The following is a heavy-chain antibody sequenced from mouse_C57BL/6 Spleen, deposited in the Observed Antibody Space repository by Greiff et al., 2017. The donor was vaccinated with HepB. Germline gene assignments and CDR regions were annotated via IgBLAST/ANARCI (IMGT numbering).Heavy chain of an antibody. D-gene: IGHD1-1*01. CDR3: ASPLYYGSSHWYFDV. Sequence: VQLQQSDAELVKPGASVKISCKVSGYTFTDHTIHWMKQRPEQGLEWIGYIYPRDGSTKYNEKFKGKATLTADKSSSTAYMQLNSLTSEDSAVYFCASPLYYGSSHWYFDVWGTGTTVTVSS. CDR2: IYPRDGST. V-gene: IGHV1-78*01. J-gene: IGHJ1*03. CDR1: GYTFTDHT.